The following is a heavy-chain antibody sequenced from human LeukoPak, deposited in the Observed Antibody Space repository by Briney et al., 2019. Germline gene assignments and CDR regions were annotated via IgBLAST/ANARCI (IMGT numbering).Heavy chain of an antibody. J-gene: IGHJ5*02. Sequence: GGSLRLSCAASGFTFSSYSMNWVRQAPGKGLEWVSSSSSSSSYIYYADSVKGRFTISRDNAKNSLYLQMNSLRAEDTAVYYCARGEDCSGGSCFSSWFDPWGQGTLVTVSS. CDR2: SSSSSSYI. CDR1: GFTFSSYS. CDR3: ARGEDCSGGSCFSSWFDP. V-gene: IGHV3-21*01. D-gene: IGHD2-15*01.